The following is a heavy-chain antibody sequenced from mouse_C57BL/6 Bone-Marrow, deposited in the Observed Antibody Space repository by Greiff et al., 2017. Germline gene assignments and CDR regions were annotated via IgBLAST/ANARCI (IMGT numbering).Heavy chain of an antibody. CDR1: GFTFSDYG. D-gene: IGHD1-1*01. V-gene: IGHV5-17*01. CDR3: ARYYYGSSWYFDV. Sequence: EVKLMESGGGLVKPGGSLKLSCAASGFTFSDYGMHWVRQAPEKGLEWVAYISSGSSTIYYADKVKGRFTISRDTAKNTLFLQMTSLRSEDPAMYYCARYYYGSSWYFDVWGTGTTVTVSS. CDR2: ISSGSSTI. J-gene: IGHJ1*03.